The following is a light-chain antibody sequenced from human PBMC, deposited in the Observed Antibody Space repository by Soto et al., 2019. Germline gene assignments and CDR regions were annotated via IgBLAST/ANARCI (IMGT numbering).Light chain of an antibody. V-gene: IGLV2-14*03. CDR1: SSDVGAYNY. CDR2: DVT. Sequence: QSALTQPASVSGSPGQSITISCTGTSSDVGAYNYVSWYQKHPGRAPKLMIYDVTNRPSGVSNRFSGSKSGNTASLTISGLQAEDEADYYCNSYTTNRTPVVFGGGTKLTVL. CDR3: NSYTTNRTPVV. J-gene: IGLJ2*01.